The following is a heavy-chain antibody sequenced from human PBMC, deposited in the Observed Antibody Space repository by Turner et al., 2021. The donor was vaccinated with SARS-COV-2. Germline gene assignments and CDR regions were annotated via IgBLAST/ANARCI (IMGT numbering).Heavy chain of an antibody. CDR3: ARLDYDFWSGYPDRGYFDL. D-gene: IGHD3-3*01. Sequence: QLQLPESGPGLVKPSETLSLTCTVPGGSISSSGYYWGLIRQPPGKGLEWIGSIYYSGSTNYNPSLKSRVTISVDTSKNQFSLKLSSVTAADTAVYYCARLDYDFWSGYPDRGYFDLWGRGTLVTVSS. CDR1: GGSISSSGYY. CDR2: IYYSGST. J-gene: IGHJ2*01. V-gene: IGHV4-39*01.